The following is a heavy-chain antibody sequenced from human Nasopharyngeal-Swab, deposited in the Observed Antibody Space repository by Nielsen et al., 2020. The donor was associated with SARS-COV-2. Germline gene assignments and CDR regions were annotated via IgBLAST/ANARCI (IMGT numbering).Heavy chain of an antibody. V-gene: IGHV3-13*01. J-gene: IGHJ3*02. CDR1: GFTFSSYD. CDR2: IGTAGDT. CDR3: ARVSAYYDSSGHYDAFDI. Sequence: GESLKISCAASGFTFSSYDMHWVRQATGKGLEWVSAIGTAGDTYYPGSVKGRFTISRENAKNSLYLQMNSLRAEDTAVYYCARVSAYYDSSGHYDAFDIWGQGTTVTVSS. D-gene: IGHD3-22*01.